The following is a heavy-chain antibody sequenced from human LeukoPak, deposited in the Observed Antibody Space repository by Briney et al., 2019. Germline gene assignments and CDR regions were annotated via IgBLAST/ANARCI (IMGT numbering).Heavy chain of an antibody. V-gene: IGHV4-4*07. CDR2: IYTSGST. J-gene: IGHJ3*01. CDR3: ARRTDSGYSSSSSAFDV. D-gene: IGHD6-6*01. CDR1: GGSISGYY. Sequence: SETLSLTCNVSGGSISGYYWSWVRQPAGKGLEWIGRIYTSGSTKYNPSLKSRVTMSVDTSKSQFSLKLSSVTAADTAAYYCARRTDSGYSSSSSAFDVWGQGTMVTVSS.